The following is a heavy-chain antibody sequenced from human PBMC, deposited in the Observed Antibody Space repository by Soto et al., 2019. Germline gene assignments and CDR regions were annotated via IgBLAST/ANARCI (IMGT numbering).Heavy chain of an antibody. V-gene: IGHV4-31*03. CDR1: GGSISRGGYY. CDR3: ARLRRTYSSGGGGDFDI. J-gene: IGHJ3*02. D-gene: IGHD6-25*01. Sequence: QVQLQESGQGLVKPSQTLSLTCTVSGGSISRGGYYWSWILQHPGKGLGWIGSSYYSGSTYYHPSRKGRVTISVDTSKNQFSLKMSSVTAEDRAVYYFARLRRTYSSGGGGDFDIWGHGTMLTFAA. CDR2: SYYSGST.